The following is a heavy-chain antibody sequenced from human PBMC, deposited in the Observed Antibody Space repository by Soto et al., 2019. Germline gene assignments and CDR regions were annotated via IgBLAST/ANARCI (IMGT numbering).Heavy chain of an antibody. D-gene: IGHD3-22*01. CDR1: GGSISSGGYS. J-gene: IGHJ4*02. V-gene: IGHV4-30-2*01. Sequence: SETLSLTCAVSGGSISSGGYSWSWIRQPPGKGLEWIGYIYHSGSTYYNPSLKSRVTISVAMSKNQFSLKLSPVTAADTAVYYCARGGVDYYDSSGYYFSPYYYDYWGQGTLVTVSS. CDR3: ARGGVDYYDSSGYYFSPYYYDY. CDR2: IYHSGST.